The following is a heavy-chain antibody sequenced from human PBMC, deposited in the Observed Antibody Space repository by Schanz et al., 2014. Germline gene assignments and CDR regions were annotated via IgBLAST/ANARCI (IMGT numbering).Heavy chain of an antibody. V-gene: IGHV3-23*01. D-gene: IGHD3-10*02. Sequence: EVQLLESGGGLVEPGGSLRLSCAASGFSFSSYAMGWVRQARGKGLEWVSYVSRSTPDIYYADSVKGRFTISRDNSRDTVYLQMNSLRADDTAMYYCAKNQYDDVDLSSFYFDFWGQGTLVTVSS. J-gene: IGHJ4*02. CDR3: AKNQYDDVDLSSFYFDF. CDR2: VSRSTPDI. CDR1: GFSFSSYA.